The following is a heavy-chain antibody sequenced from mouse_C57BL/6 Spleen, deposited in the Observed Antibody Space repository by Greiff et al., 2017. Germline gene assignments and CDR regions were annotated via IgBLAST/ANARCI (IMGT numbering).Heavy chain of an antibody. D-gene: IGHD1-1*01. Sequence: QVQLQQPGAELVKPGASVKLSCKASGYTFTSYWMHWVKQRPGQGLEWIGMIHPNSGSTNYNEKFKSKATLTVDQSSSTAYMQLISLTSADSAVYYCARSLYGNSLYYVDYWGQGTTLTVAS. CDR2: IHPNSGST. V-gene: IGHV1-64*01. J-gene: IGHJ2*01. CDR3: ARSLYGNSLYYVDY. CDR1: GYTFTSYW.